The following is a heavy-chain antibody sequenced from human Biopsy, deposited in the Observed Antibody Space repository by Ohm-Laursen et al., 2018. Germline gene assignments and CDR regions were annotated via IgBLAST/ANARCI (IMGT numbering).Heavy chain of an antibody. Sequence: SQTLSLTCTVSGASIEDYYWTWIRQAPGKTLEWIASINYRGNTNYNPSLKSRVTMSAHTSTNQFSLKLNSVTAADTAVYYCARDYDTSGYYYVSWGQGTLVTVSS. J-gene: IGHJ5*02. CDR1: GASIEDYY. CDR3: ARDYDTSGYYYVS. D-gene: IGHD3-22*01. CDR2: INYRGNT. V-gene: IGHV4-59*08.